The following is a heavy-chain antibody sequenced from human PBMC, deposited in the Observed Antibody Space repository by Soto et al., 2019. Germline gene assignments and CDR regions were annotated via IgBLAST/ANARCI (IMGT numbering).Heavy chain of an antibody. CDR3: ARHYSAMGV. Sequence: EVQLVATGGDLIQPGGSLRLSCAASGFTVSSDSMTWVRQAPGKGLEWISIIYSDNNTDYADSVTGRFSISRDTSKNILYLQMNSLRAEDTAEYYCARHYSAMGVWGQGTTVTVSS. V-gene: IGHV3-53*02. CDR2: IYSDNNT. CDR1: GFTVSSDS. J-gene: IGHJ6*02.